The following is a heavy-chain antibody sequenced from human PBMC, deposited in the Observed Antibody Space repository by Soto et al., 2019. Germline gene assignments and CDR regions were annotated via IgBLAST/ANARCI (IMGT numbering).Heavy chain of an antibody. Sequence: GGSLRLSCAASGFTFSDYYMSWIRQAPGKGLEWVSYISRSGSDIYYADSVKGRFTISRDNAKNSLFLQMNSLRAEDTAVYYCATVGYCSSTSCQTRYYYYGMDVWGQGTTVTSP. CDR3: ATVGYCSSTSCQTRYYYYGMDV. D-gene: IGHD2-2*03. J-gene: IGHJ6*02. CDR1: GFTFSDYY. V-gene: IGHV3-11*01. CDR2: ISRSGSDI.